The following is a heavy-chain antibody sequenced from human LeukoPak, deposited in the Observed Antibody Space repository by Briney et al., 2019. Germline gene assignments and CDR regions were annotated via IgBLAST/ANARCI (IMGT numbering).Heavy chain of an antibody. V-gene: IGHV5-51*01. CDR3: ARQAACYADVCWFDP. CDR2: IYPGDSDN. Sequence: GESLKISRKGSGYNFYNYWHGWVRQMPGKGLEWMGIIYPGDSDNRYSLSFQGQVTISADMSISTAYLQWSSLKASDTAMFYCARQAACYADVCWFDPWGQGTLVTVSS. J-gene: IGHJ5*02. CDR1: GYNFYNYW. D-gene: IGHD2-2*01.